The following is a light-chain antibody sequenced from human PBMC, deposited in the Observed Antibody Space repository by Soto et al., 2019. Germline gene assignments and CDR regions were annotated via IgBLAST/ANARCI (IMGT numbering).Light chain of an antibody. CDR1: NSNIGAGYD. Sequence: QSVLAQPPSVSGAPGQRVTISCTGSNSNIGAGYDVHWYQQLPGTAPKLLIYGNTNRPSGVPDRFSGSRSGTSASLAITGLQAYDEADYYCHSQARRLNGYVFGTGTKVTVL. J-gene: IGLJ1*01. V-gene: IGLV1-40*01. CDR3: HSQARRLNGYV. CDR2: GNT.